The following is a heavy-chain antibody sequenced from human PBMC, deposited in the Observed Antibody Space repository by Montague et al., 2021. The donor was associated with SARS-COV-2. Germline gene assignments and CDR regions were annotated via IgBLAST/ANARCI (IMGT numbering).Heavy chain of an antibody. D-gene: IGHD3-3*01. CDR2: IYYSGST. J-gene: IGHJ6*02. V-gene: IGHV4-61*01. CDR1: GGSVSSGSYY. CDR3: ARDPWHITIFGVVTRYGMDV. Sequence: SETLSPTCTVSGGSVSSGSYYWSWIRQPPGKGLEWVGYIYYSGSTNYNPSLKSRVTISVDTSKNQFSLKLSSVTAADTAVYYCARDPWHITIFGVVTRYGMDVWGQGTTVTV.